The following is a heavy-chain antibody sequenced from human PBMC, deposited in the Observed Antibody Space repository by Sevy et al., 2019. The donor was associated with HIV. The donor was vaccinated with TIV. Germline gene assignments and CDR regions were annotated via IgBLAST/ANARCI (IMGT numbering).Heavy chain of an antibody. V-gene: IGHV3-48*01. Sequence: GGSLRLSCAASGLTFSTYSMNWVRQAPGKGLEWVSYISSSSSTIYYADSVKGRFTISRDNAKNSLYLQMNSLRAEDTAVYYCASLLPFYYGSGSEEFDYWGRGTLVTVSS. J-gene: IGHJ4*02. D-gene: IGHD3-10*01. CDR2: ISSSSSTI. CDR1: GLTFSTYS. CDR3: ASLLPFYYGSGSEEFDY.